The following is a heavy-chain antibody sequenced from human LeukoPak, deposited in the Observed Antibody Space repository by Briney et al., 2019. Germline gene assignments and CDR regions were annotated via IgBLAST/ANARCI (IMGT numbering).Heavy chain of an antibody. CDR2: ISSSSSYI. Sequence: GGSLRLSCAASGFTFSSYSMNWVRQAPGKGLEWVSSISSSSSYIYYADSVKGRFTISRDNAKNSLYLQMNSLRAEDTAVYYCARVGHYCSTTSCYLYGMDVWGQGTTVTVSS. V-gene: IGHV3-21*01. J-gene: IGHJ6*02. CDR1: GFTFSSYS. D-gene: IGHD2-2*01. CDR3: ARVGHYCSTTSCYLYGMDV.